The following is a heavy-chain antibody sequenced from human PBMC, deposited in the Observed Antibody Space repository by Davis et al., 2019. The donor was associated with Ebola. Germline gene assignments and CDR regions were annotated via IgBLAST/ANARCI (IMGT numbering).Heavy chain of an antibody. CDR1: GFTFSSYS. V-gene: IGHV3-48*04. CDR2: ISSSGSTI. D-gene: IGHD3-22*01. Sequence: PGGSLRLSCAASGFTFSSYSMNWVRQAPGKGLEWVSYISSSGSTIYYADSVKGRFTISRDNAKNSLYLQMNSLRAEDTAVYYCARDSYYYDSSGYYQRRHFDYWGQGTLVTVSS. CDR3: ARDSYYYDSSGYYQRRHFDY. J-gene: IGHJ4*02.